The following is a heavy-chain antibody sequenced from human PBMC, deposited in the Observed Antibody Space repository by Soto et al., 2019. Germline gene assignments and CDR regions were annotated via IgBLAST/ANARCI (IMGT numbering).Heavy chain of an antibody. J-gene: IGHJ6*02. CDR3: RSSTSCYDESCVDV. CDR1: GYSISSGNY. D-gene: IGHD2-2*01. Sequence: SETLSLTCAVSGYSISSGNYWAWIRQPPGRGLEWIGSLYHIGSTHYNTSLNSRVTISVDTSKNHFSLELSSVTAADTAIYYCRSSTSCYDESCVDVWGQGTMVTVSS. CDR2: LYHIGST. V-gene: IGHV4-38-2*01.